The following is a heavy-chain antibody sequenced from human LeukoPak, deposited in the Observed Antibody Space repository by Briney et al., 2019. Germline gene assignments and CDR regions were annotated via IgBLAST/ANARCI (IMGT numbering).Heavy chain of an antibody. Sequence: SETLSLTCAVYGGSSSGYYWSWIRQPPGKGLEWIGEINHSGSTNYNPSLKSRVTISVDTSKNQFSLKLSSVTAADTAVYYCARGLDHNIAARPPRGWFDPWGQGTLVTVSS. CDR2: INHSGST. CDR1: GGSSSGYY. D-gene: IGHD6-6*01. J-gene: IGHJ5*02. V-gene: IGHV4-34*01. CDR3: ARGLDHNIAARPPRGWFDP.